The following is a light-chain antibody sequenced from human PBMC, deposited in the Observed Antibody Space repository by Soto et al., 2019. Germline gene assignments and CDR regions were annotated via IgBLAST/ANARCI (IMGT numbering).Light chain of an antibody. Sequence: EIVLTQSPGTLSLSPGERATLSCRASQSVSSSYLAWYQQKPGQSPRLLIFGASSRATGTPDRFSGSGSGTDFTLTISRLEPEDFAVYSCQQYDTSPRTFGQGTTVEIK. V-gene: IGKV3-20*01. CDR2: GAS. CDR3: QQYDTSPRT. J-gene: IGKJ1*01. CDR1: QSVSSSY.